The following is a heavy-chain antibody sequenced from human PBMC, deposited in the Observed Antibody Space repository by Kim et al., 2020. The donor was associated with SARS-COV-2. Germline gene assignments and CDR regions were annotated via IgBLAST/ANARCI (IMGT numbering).Heavy chain of an antibody. J-gene: IGHJ4*02. V-gene: IGHV3-11*06. CDR3: ARAFGSGSYYKRTDFSGY. Sequence: KGRFIISRDNAKNSLYLQMNSLRAEDTAVYYCARAFGSGSYYKRTDFSGYWGQGTLVTVSS. D-gene: IGHD3-10*01.